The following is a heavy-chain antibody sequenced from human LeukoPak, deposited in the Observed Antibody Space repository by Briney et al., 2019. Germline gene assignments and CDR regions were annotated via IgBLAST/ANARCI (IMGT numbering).Heavy chain of an antibody. D-gene: IGHD3-3*01. CDR3: ATVQSPRFLFLGAIPLDY. V-gene: IGHV1-24*01. CDR1: GYTLTELS. Sequence: GASVKVSCKVSGYTLTELSMHWVRQAPGKGLEWMGGFDPEDGETIYAQKFQGRVTMTEDTSTDAAYMELSSLRSEDTAVYYCATVQSPRFLFLGAIPLDYWGQGTLVTVSS. CDR2: FDPEDGET. J-gene: IGHJ4*02.